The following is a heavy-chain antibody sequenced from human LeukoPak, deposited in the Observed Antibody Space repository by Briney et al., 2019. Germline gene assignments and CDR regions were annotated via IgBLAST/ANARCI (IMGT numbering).Heavy chain of an antibody. V-gene: IGHV3-21*06. Sequence: PGGSLRLSCAASGLPFNTYTMTWVRQAPGKGLEWVSSISSASGFIHYADSVKGRFTTSRDNARSSVYLQMNSLRAEDTALYYCATDATVWFSCIWRAFDNWGQGTMVTVSS. J-gene: IGHJ3*02. CDR1: GLPFNTYT. D-gene: IGHD3-16*01. CDR3: ATDATVWFSCIWRAFDN. CDR2: ISSASGFI.